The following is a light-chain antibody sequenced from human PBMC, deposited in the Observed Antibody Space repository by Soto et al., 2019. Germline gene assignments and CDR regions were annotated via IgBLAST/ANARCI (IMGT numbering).Light chain of an antibody. J-gene: IGKJ1*01. CDR2: GAS. CDR1: QSVSSSD. V-gene: IGKV3-20*01. Sequence: EVVLTQSPGTLSLSPGERATLSCRASQSVSSSDLAWYQQQPGQAPRLRISGASGRATGSPDRFSASGSGTDFTLTISRLEPEDSAVFYCHLYGASPPTFGQGTKVEL. CDR3: HLYGASPPT.